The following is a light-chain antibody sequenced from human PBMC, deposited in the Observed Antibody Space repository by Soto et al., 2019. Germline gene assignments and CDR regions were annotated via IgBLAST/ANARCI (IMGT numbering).Light chain of an antibody. CDR3: QQYNNWPLT. CDR1: QSVGIH. Sequence: EIVLTQSPATLSMSPGERAALSCRASQSVGIHLAWYQQKPGQAPRLLLYSASTRAAGIPPRFSASGSGTEFTLTISRLQSEDFAVYYRQQYNNWPLTFGPGTRVDIK. V-gene: IGKV3-15*01. J-gene: IGKJ3*01. CDR2: SAS.